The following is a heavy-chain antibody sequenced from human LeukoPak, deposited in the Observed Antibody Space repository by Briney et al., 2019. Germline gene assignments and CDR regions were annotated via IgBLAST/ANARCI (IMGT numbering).Heavy chain of an antibody. CDR1: GFTFDDYA. CDR2: IGGDGGST. D-gene: IGHD6-13*01. Sequence: GGSLRLSCAASGFTFDDYAMHWVRQAPGKGLEWVSLIGGDGGSTYYADSVKGRFTISRDNSKNSLYLQMNSLRTEDTSLYYCAKAGYSSSWYLGYYYYYGMDVWGQGTTVTVSS. V-gene: IGHV3-43*02. CDR3: AKAGYSSSWYLGYYYYYGMDV. J-gene: IGHJ6*02.